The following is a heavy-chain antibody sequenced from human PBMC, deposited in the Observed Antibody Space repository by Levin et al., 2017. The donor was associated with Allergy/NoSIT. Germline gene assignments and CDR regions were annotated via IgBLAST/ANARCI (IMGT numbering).Heavy chain of an antibody. J-gene: IGHJ6*02. CDR1: GGSISSGGYY. D-gene: IGHD6-13*01. Sequence: PSETLSLTCTVSGGSISSGGYYWSWIRQHPGKGLEWIGYIYYSGSTYYNPSLKSRVTISVDTSKNQFSLKLSSVTAADTAVYYCARATAAAEIYYYYGMDVWGQGTTVTVSS. V-gene: IGHV4-31*03. CDR3: ARATAAAEIYYYYGMDV. CDR2: IYYSGST.